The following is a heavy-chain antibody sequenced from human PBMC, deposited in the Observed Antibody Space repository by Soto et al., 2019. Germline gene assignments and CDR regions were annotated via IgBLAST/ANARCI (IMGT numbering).Heavy chain of an antibody. D-gene: IGHD3-10*01. V-gene: IGHV3-53*01. J-gene: IGHJ5*02. CDR3: ASGEEWGWRHYLDL. Sequence: EVQLVESGGDLILPGGSLRLSCAASGFSASATYMSWVRQAPGKGLEWVSVIYSGGSASYADSVKGRFTISRDNCKNTVYLQMNNMGADDTGVYSWASGEEWGWRHYLDLWGQRPPVTVAS. CDR2: IYSGGSA. CDR1: GFSASATY.